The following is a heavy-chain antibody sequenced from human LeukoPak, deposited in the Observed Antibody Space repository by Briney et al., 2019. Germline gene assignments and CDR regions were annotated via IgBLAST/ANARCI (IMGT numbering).Heavy chain of an antibody. J-gene: IGHJ3*02. CDR3: ASWYYYGSGSYSRRMAFDI. Sequence: GGSLRLSCAASGFTFSSYAMHWVRQAPGKGLEWVAVISYDGSNKYYADSVKGRFTISRDNSKNTLYLQMNSLRAEDTAVYYCASWYYYGSGSYSRRMAFDIWGQGTMVTVSS. V-gene: IGHV3-30-3*01. CDR1: GFTFSSYA. CDR2: ISYDGSNK. D-gene: IGHD3-10*01.